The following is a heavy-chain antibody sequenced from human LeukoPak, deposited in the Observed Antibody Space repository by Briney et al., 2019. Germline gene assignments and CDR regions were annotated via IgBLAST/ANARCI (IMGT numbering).Heavy chain of an antibody. Sequence: SETLSLTCTVSGGSISGGSYYWSWIRQPAGKGLEWIGRIYTSGSTNYNPSLKSRVTISVDTSKNQFSLKLSSVTAADTAVYYCARHGYYYDSSGYFYYFDYWGQGTLVTVSS. D-gene: IGHD3-22*01. CDR1: GGSISGGSYY. CDR3: ARHGYYYDSSGYFYYFDY. CDR2: IYTSGST. V-gene: IGHV4-61*02. J-gene: IGHJ4*02.